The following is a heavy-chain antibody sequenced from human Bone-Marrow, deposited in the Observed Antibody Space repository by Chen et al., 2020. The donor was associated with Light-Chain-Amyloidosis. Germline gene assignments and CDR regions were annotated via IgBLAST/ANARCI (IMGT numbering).Heavy chain of an antibody. CDR1: GDSLSSSHW. D-gene: IGHD6-19*01. V-gene: IGHV4-4*02. CDR3: PRAWGSSSGSLEY. CDR2: IYHSGST. Sequence: GPGLVKPSGTLSLTCAVSGDSLSSSHWWSWVRQPPGKGLEWIGEIYHSGSTNYNPSLKSRVTISVDKSKNQFSLNLSSVTAADTAVYYCPRAWGSSSGSLEYWGQGTLVTVSS. J-gene: IGHJ4*02.